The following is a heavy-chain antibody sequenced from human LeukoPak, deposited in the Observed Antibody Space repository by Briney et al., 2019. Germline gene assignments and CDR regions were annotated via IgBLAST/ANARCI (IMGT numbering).Heavy chain of an antibody. CDR1: GFIFSDHY. Sequence: GGSLRLSCAASGFIFSDHYMDWVRQTPGKGLEWVARTRDKANSYTTEYAASVKGRFTISRDDSKSIAYLQMNSLKTEDTAVYYCTREGSGYYYYYGMDVWGQGTTVTVSS. J-gene: IGHJ6*02. D-gene: IGHD2-15*01. CDR2: TRDKANSYTT. CDR3: TREGSGYYYYYGMDV. V-gene: IGHV3-72*01.